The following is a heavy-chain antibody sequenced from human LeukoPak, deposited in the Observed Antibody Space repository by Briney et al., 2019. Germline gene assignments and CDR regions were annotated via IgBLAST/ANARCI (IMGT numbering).Heavy chain of an antibody. V-gene: IGHV3-23*01. CDR3: AKAPLATKWELLDY. CDR1: GFTFSNYV. D-gene: IGHD1-26*01. J-gene: IGHJ4*02. Sequence: PGGSLRLSCSGSGFTFSNYVMSWVRQAPGKGLEWVSAISGSGGSTYYADSVRGRFTISRDNSKNTLYLQMNSLRAEDTAVYYCAKAPLATKWELLDYWGQGTLVTVSS. CDR2: ISGSGGST.